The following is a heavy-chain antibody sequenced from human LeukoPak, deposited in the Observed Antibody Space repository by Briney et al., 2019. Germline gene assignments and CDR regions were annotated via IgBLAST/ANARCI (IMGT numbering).Heavy chain of an antibody. Sequence: PGGSLRLSCTASGFTSTTYSMNWVRQAPGKGLERVSSISSNSQYIFYADSVKGRFTISRDNSKNTLYLQMNSLRAEDTAVYYCARVGDFTFDYWGQGTLVTVSS. CDR1: GFTSTTYS. J-gene: IGHJ4*02. CDR2: ISSNSQYI. V-gene: IGHV3-21*04. D-gene: IGHD4-17*01. CDR3: ARVGDFTFDY.